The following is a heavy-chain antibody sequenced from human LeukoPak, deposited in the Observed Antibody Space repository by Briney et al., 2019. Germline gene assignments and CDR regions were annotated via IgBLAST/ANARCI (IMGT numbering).Heavy chain of an antibody. CDR1: GFTFSSYA. J-gene: IGHJ4*02. CDR3: ASRRVRGVIFVLDHFDY. V-gene: IGHV3-23*01. Sequence: GGSLRLSCAASGFTFSSYAMSWVRQAPGKGLEWVSAISGSGGSTYYADSVKGRFTISRDNSKNTLYLQMNSLRAEDTAVYYCASRRVRGVIFVLDHFDYWGQGTLVTVSS. CDR2: ISGSGGST. D-gene: IGHD3-10*01.